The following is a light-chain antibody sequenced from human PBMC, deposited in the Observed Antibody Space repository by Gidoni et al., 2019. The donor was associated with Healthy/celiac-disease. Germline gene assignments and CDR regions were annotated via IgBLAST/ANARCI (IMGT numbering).Light chain of an antibody. J-gene: IGLJ3*02. V-gene: IGLV2-14*01. CDR1: SSDVGGYNY. Sequence: QSALTQPASVSGSPGQSITISCTGISSDVGGYNYVSWYQHHPGKAPKLMIYEVSNRPSGVSNRFSGSKSGNTASLTISGLQAEDESYYYCTSYTSSSSLVFGGGTRLTVL. CDR2: EVS. CDR3: TSYTSSSSLV.